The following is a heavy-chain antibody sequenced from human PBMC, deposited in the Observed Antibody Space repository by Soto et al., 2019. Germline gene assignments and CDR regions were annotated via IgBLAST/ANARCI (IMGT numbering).Heavy chain of an antibody. D-gene: IGHD4-17*01. CDR3: AKAYYGDYRGYYYGMDV. Sequence: GRSLRLSCPASGFTFSSYAMSCVRQAPWKGLEWVSAISGSGGITYYADSVKGRFTISRDNSKNTLYLQMNSLRAEDTAVYYCAKAYYGDYRGYYYGMDVWGQGTTVTVSS. J-gene: IGHJ6*02. V-gene: IGHV3-23*01. CDR2: ISGSGGIT. CDR1: GFTFSSYA.